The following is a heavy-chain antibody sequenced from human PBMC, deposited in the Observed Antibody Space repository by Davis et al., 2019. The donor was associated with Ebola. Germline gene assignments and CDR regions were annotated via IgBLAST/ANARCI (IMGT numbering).Heavy chain of an antibody. V-gene: IGHV3-9*01. Sequence: SLKISCAASGFTFDDYAMHWVRQAPGKGLEWVSGISWNSGNIGYADSVKGRFTISRDNAKNSLYLQMNSLRAEDTALYYCAKGYSSSVTLDAFDIWGQGTMVTVSS. CDR3: AKGYSSSVTLDAFDI. CDR2: ISWNSGNI. CDR1: GFTFDDYA. D-gene: IGHD6-13*01. J-gene: IGHJ3*02.